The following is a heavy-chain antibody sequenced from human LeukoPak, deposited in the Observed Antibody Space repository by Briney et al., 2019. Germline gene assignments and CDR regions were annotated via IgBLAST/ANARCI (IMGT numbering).Heavy chain of an antibody. CDR2: INHSGST. V-gene: IGHV4-34*01. CDR3: ARGSSESSFDY. Sequence: SETLSLTCAVYGGSLSGYYWSWIRQPPGKGLEWIGEINHSGSTNYNPSLKSRVTISVDTSKNQFSLKLSSVTAADTAVYYCARGSSESSFDYWGQGTLVTVSS. CDR1: GGSLSGYY. J-gene: IGHJ4*02. D-gene: IGHD1-26*01.